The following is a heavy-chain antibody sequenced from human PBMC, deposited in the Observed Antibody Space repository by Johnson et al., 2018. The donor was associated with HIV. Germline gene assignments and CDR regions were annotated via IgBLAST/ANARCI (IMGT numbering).Heavy chain of an antibody. J-gene: IGHJ3*02. CDR1: GFTFSSYV. D-gene: IGHD2-2*01. Sequence: QVQLVESGGGLVQPGGSLRLSCAASGFTFSSYVMHWVRQAPGKGLEWVAVMSYDGSDKYYADSVKGRFTISRDNSKNTLYLQMNSLRAEDTAVYYCARDTDIVVVPARGDAFDIWGQGTMVTVSS. CDR2: MSYDGSDK. CDR3: ARDTDIVVVPARGDAFDI. V-gene: IGHV3-30*04.